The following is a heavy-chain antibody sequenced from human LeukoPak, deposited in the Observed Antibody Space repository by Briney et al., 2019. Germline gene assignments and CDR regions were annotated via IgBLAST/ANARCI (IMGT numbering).Heavy chain of an antibody. Sequence: IPGGSLRLSCAASGFTFSSYSMNWVRQAPGKGLEWVSSISSSSSYIYYADSVKGRFTISRDNAKNSLYLQMNSLRAEDTAVYYCARDPETGTTDVTIFDYWGQGTLVTVSS. D-gene: IGHD1-1*01. CDR1: GFTFSSYS. CDR3: ARDPETGTTDVTIFDY. V-gene: IGHV3-21*01. J-gene: IGHJ4*02. CDR2: ISSSSSYI.